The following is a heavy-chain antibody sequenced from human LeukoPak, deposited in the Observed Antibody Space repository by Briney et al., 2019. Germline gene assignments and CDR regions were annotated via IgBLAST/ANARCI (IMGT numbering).Heavy chain of an antibody. CDR1: GFTFSSYG. J-gene: IGHJ6*02. Sequence: GGSLRLSCAGSGFTFSSYGIHWVRQAPGKGLEWVAKILYDGARIYYADSVKGRFTVSRDSFKNTLNLQMNSLRSEDTAVYYCAKDRYPTAVTTNGMDVWGQGTTVTVSS. V-gene: IGHV3-30*02. D-gene: IGHD4-17*01. CDR2: ILYDGARI. CDR3: AKDRYPTAVTTNGMDV.